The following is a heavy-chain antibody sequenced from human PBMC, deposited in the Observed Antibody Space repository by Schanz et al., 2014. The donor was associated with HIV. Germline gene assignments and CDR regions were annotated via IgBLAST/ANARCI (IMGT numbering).Heavy chain of an antibody. V-gene: IGHV1-8*01. CDR1: GYSFTSYD. J-gene: IGHJ4*02. Sequence: QVQLVQSGAEVKKPGASVKVSCKASGYSFTSYDITWVRQVAGQGPEWMGWMNPHPQSKNRGYAQSFQGRVTFTSDASMGTAYLELSNLRSEDTAVYYCARDRPVIVGATRADGGTDFDYWGQGTLVTVSS. D-gene: IGHD1-26*01. CDR3: ARDRPVIVGATRADGGTDFDY. CDR2: MNPHPQSKNR.